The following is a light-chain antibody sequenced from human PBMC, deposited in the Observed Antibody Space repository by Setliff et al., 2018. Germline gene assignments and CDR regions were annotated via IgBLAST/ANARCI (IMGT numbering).Light chain of an antibody. CDR1: SSDVGGYNY. CDR2: EVS. Sequence: SALAQPPSASGSPGQSVTISCTGTSSDVGGYNYVSWYQQHPGKAPELMIYEVSKRPSGVPDRFSGSKSGNTASLTVSGLQAEDEADYYCSSYAGSLYVFGTGTKVTVL. V-gene: IGLV2-8*01. CDR3: SSYAGSLYV. J-gene: IGLJ1*01.